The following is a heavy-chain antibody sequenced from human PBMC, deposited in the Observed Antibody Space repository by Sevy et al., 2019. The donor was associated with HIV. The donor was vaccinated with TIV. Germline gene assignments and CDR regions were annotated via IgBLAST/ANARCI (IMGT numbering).Heavy chain of an antibody. CDR2: ISFSNNYI. D-gene: IGHD3-10*01. J-gene: IGHJ3*01. Sequence: GGSLRLSCTASGFTFNSYTMNWVRQAPGKGLEWVSSISFSNNYIYYADSVKGRFTISRDNARNSLFLQMNSLRVEDTALYYCARPYGSGSWEAFDLWGRGTLVT. V-gene: IGHV3-21*01. CDR3: ARPYGSGSWEAFDL. CDR1: GFTFNSYT.